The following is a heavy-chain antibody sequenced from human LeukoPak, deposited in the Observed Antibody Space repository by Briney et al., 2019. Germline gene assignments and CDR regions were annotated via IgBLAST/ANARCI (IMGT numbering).Heavy chain of an antibody. CDR1: GYTFTSYD. CDR3: ARGSPNMGLVNWFDL. D-gene: IGHD3-16*01. Sequence: ASVKVSCKASGYTFTSYDINWVRQATGQGLEWMGWMNPNSGNTGYAQKFQGRVTMTRNTSISTAYMELSSLRSEDTAVYYCARGSPNMGLVNWFDLWGQGTLVTVSS. CDR2: MNPNSGNT. V-gene: IGHV1-8*01. J-gene: IGHJ5*02.